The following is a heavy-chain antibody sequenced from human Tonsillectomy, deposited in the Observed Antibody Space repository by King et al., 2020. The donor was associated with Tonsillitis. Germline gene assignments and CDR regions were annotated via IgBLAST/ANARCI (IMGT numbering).Heavy chain of an antibody. Sequence: TLKESGPTLVKPTQTLTLTCTFSGFSLSTSGVGVGWIRQPPGKALEWLALFYWNDDKPYSPSLKSSLTITKDTPKNQVVLTMTNMDPVDTATYYCAHATNYAEYFDYWGQGTLVTVSS. CDR1: GFSLSTSGVG. CDR2: FYWNDDK. CDR3: AHATNYAEYFDY. D-gene: IGHD4/OR15-4a*01. J-gene: IGHJ4*02. V-gene: IGHV2-5*01.